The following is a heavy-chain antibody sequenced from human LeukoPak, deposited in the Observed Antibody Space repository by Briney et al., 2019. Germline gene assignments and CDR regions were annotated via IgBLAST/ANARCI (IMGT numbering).Heavy chain of an antibody. Sequence: GGSLRLSCTVSGLTFDTYGMSWVRQAPGKGLEWVSAISASGSNTHYADCVKGRVIISIDNYKNTLYLEMKSLRAEDTALYFCAQDRYCNSAHCYTGAIEMWGQGTMVTVS. J-gene: IGHJ3*02. V-gene: IGHV3-23*01. CDR2: ISASGSNT. CDR3: AQDRYCNSAHCYTGAIEM. CDR1: GLTFDTYG. D-gene: IGHD2-15*01.